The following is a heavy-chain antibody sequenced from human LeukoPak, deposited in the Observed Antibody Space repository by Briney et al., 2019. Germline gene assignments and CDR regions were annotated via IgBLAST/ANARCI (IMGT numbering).Heavy chain of an antibody. Sequence: SETLSLTCTVSGGSISSYYWSWIRQSPGKGLAWIGHIYYSGSPNYNPSLKSRVTISVDTSKNQFSLKLSSVTAADTAVYYCARVPRGSTVGTLPYFYYYMDVWGKGTTVIVSS. CDR3: ARVPRGSTVGTLPYFYYYMDV. V-gene: IGHV4-59*01. D-gene: IGHD1-26*01. J-gene: IGHJ6*03. CDR2: IYYSGSP. CDR1: GGSISSYY.